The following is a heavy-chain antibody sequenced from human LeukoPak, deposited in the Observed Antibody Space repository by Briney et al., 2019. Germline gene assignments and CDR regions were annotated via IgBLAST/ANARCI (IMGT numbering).Heavy chain of an antibody. J-gene: IGHJ3*02. V-gene: IGHV4-34*01. Sequence: SETLSLTCAVYGESFSVYYWSWIRQPPGKGLEWIGEINHSGSTNYNPSLKSRVTISVDTSKNQFSLKLSSVTAADTAVYYCALMVGSAGRDIWGQGTMVTVSS. D-gene: IGHD3-10*02. CDR1: GESFSVYY. CDR3: ALMVGSAGRDI. CDR2: INHSGST.